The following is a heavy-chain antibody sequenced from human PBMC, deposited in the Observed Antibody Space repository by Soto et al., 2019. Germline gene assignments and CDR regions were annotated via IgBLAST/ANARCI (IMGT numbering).Heavy chain of an antibody. CDR3: ARAGGYNWNHVKPRLDMDV. Sequence: PGGSLRLSCAASGFTFSSYAMSWVRQAPGKGLEWVSVIYSGGSTYYADSVKGRFTISRHNSKNTLYLQMNSLRAEDTAVYYCARAGGYNWNHVKPRLDMDVWGKGTTVTVSS. D-gene: IGHD1-20*01. J-gene: IGHJ6*03. V-gene: IGHV3-53*04. CDR1: GFTFSSYA. CDR2: IYSGGST.